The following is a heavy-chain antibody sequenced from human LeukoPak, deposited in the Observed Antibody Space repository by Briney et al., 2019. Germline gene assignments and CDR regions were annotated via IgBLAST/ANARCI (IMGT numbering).Heavy chain of an antibody. CDR2: ISGSGGST. J-gene: IGHJ4*02. Sequence: GGSLRLSCAASGFTFSSYAMSWVRQAPGKGLEWVSAISGSGGSTYYADSVKGRFTISRDNSKNTLYLQMNSLRAEDTAVYYCSKGRYCSSTSCYITDYWGQGTLVTVSS. D-gene: IGHD2-2*02. V-gene: IGHV3-23*01. CDR3: SKGRYCSSTSCYITDY. CDR1: GFTFSSYA.